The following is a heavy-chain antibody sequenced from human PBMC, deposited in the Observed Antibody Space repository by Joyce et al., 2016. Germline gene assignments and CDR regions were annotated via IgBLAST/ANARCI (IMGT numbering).Heavy chain of an antibody. Sequence: AASGFTSSDYGMHWVRQAPGKGLEWVALISYDGSTKYYADSVRGRFTISRDNSKNTLYLQMNSLRAEDTAVYYCAKSSRQWLVHGYFDYWGQGILVTVSS. V-gene: IGHV3-30*18. CDR2: ISYDGSTK. J-gene: IGHJ4*02. CDR1: GFTSSDYG. CDR3: AKSSRQWLVHGYFDY. D-gene: IGHD6-19*01.